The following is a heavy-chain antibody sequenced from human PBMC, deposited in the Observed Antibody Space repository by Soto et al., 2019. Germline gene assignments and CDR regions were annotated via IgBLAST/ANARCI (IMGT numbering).Heavy chain of an antibody. D-gene: IGHD3-9*01. J-gene: IGHJ6*02. CDR3: ARKAYYDILTGPVAPYYYYGMDV. Sequence: GASVKVSCKASGYTFTIYGISWVRQAPGQGLEWMGWISAYNGNTNYAQKLQGRVTMTTDTSTSTAYMELRSLRSDDTAVYYCARKAYYDILTGPVAPYYYYGMDVWGQGTTVTVSS. V-gene: IGHV1-18*01. CDR2: ISAYNGNT. CDR1: GYTFTIYG.